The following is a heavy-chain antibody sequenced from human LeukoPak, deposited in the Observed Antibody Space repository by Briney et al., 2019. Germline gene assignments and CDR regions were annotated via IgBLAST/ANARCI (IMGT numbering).Heavy chain of an antibody. CDR1: GFTFSSYG. CDR2: IRYDGSNK. J-gene: IGHJ4*02. D-gene: IGHD4-17*01. CDR3: ATSYYGDYEGFDY. Sequence: GGSLRLSCAASGFTFSSYGMHWVRQAPGKGLEWVAFIRYDGSNKYYADSVKGRFTISRDNSKNTLYLQMNSLRAEDTAVYYCATSYYGDYEGFDYWGQGTLVTVSS. V-gene: IGHV3-30*02.